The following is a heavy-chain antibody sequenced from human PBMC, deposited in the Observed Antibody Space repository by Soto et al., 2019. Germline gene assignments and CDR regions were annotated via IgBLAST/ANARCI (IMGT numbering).Heavy chain of an antibody. CDR3: AKDVFEYSSSSPLYYYYYGMDV. Sequence: QVQLVESGGGVVQPGRSLRLSCAASGFTFSSYGMHWVRQAPGKGLEWVAVISYDGSNKYYADSVKGRFTISRDNSKNTLYLKMNSLRAEDTAVYYCAKDVFEYSSSSPLYYYYYGMDVWGQGTTVTVSS. V-gene: IGHV3-30*18. CDR1: GFTFSSYG. D-gene: IGHD6-6*01. J-gene: IGHJ6*02. CDR2: ISYDGSNK.